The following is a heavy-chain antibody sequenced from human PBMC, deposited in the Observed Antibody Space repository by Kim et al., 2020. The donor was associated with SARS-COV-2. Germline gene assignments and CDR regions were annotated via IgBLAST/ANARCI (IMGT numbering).Heavy chain of an antibody. Sequence: YADSVKGRFTISRDNAKNSLYLQMNSLRDEDTAVYYCASEGGYLFDAFDIWGQGTMVTVSS. J-gene: IGHJ3*02. D-gene: IGHD2-15*01. V-gene: IGHV3-48*02. CDR3: ASEGGYLFDAFDI.